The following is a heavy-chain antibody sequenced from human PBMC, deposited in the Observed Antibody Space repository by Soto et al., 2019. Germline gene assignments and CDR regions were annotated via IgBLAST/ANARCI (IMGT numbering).Heavy chain of an antibody. D-gene: IGHD6-19*01. CDR1: GFSLSTSGVG. CDR2: IYWDDDK. V-gene: IGHV2-5*02. CDR3: ARTYSSGWYPLLDY. J-gene: IGHJ4*02. Sequence: QITLKESGPTLVKPTQTLTLTCTFSGFSLSTSGVGVGWIRQPPGKALEWLALIYWDDDKRYSPSLKSRLTITKDTSENQVVLTMTNMDPVDTATYYCARTYSSGWYPLLDYWGQGTLVTVSS.